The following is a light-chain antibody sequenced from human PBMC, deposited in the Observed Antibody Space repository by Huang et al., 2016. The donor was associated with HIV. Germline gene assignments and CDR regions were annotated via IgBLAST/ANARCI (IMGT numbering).Light chain of an antibody. CDR3: QQYNDWPRT. CDR2: GPS. Sequence: EIVMTQFPGTVSVSPGERATLSCRASQSVNKKLAWYQQKPGQAPRLLIYGPSTRAAGIPARFSGSGSGTEFTLTITSLQSEDFAVYYCQQYNDWPRTFGQGTKVEIK. J-gene: IGKJ1*01. CDR1: QSVNKK. V-gene: IGKV3-15*01.